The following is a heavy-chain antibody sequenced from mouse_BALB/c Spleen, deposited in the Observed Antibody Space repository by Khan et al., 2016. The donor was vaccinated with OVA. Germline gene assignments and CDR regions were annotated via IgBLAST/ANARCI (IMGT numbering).Heavy chain of an antibody. CDR2: IWAGGST. Sequence: VQLQQSGPGLVAPSQSLSITCTVSGYSLTTYGVHWVRQPPGKGLEWLGLIWAGGSTTYNWALISKLTICTDNSKSLVFLIMNSLQTDDTALYYCARSKYLARYWGQGTTLTVSS. CDR1: GYSLTTYG. D-gene: IGHD3-3*01. J-gene: IGHJ2*01. V-gene: IGHV2-9*02. CDR3: ARSKYLARY.